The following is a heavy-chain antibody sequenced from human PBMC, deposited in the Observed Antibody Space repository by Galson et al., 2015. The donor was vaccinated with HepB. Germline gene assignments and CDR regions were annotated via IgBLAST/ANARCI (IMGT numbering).Heavy chain of an antibody. CDR1: GGSISSYY. Sequence: CTVSGGSISSYYWSWIRQPPGKGLEWIGYIYYSGSTNYNPSLKSRVTISVDTSKNQFSLKLSSVTAADTAVYYCARLKQEGFGDLFLLYRKDGRGQGTTVTVSS. CDR2: IYYSGST. D-gene: IGHD3-10*01. J-gene: IGHJ6*02. CDR3: ARLKQEGFGDLFLLYRKDG. V-gene: IGHV4-59*08.